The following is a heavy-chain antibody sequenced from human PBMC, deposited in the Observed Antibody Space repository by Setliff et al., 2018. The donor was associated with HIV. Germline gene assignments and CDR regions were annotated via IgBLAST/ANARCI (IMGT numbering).Heavy chain of an antibody. V-gene: IGHV4-39*01. CDR1: GGSISTSSYY. CDR3: ARMESTRPPRGLDY. CDR2: VFYSGTT. D-gene: IGHD6-6*01. J-gene: IGHJ4*02. Sequence: SETLSLTCTVSGGSISTSSYYWGWIRQPTGKGLEWIGTVFYSGTTQYNPSFKSRVTISIDTSKNQFSLKMISVTAADTAVYYCARMESTRPPRGLDYWGRGTQVTVSS.